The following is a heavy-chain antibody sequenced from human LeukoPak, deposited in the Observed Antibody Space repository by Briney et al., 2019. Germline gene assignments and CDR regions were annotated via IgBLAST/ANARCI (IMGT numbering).Heavy chain of an antibody. CDR2: IKQDGSEE. CDR1: EFTFSSYW. CDR3: ARDHARDGYNF. D-gene: IGHD5-24*01. V-gene: IGHV3-7*01. Sequence: PGGSLRLSCAASEFTFSSYWMNWVRQAPGKGLEWVANIKQDGSEEYYVDSVKGRFNISRDNAQNSLYLQMNSLRVEDTAIYYCARDHARDGYNFWGQGTLVTVSS. J-gene: IGHJ4*02.